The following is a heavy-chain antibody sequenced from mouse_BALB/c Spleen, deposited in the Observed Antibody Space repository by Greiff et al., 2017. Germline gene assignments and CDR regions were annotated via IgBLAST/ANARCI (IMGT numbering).Heavy chain of an antibody. V-gene: IGHV1-7*01. Sequence: QVQLKESGAELAKPGASVKMSCKASGYTFTSYWMHWVKQRPGQGLEWIGYINPSTGYTEYNQKFKDKATLTADKSSSTAYMQLSSLTSEDSAIYYCARMSDTDGGYWGQGTTLTVSS. J-gene: IGHJ2*01. D-gene: IGHD1-1*01. CDR1: GYTFTSYW. CDR2: INPSTGYT. CDR3: ARMSDTDGGY.